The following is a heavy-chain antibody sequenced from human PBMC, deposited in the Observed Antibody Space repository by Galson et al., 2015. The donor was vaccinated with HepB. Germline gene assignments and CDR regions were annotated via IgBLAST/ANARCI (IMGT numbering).Heavy chain of an antibody. CDR1: GFNFSDSY. D-gene: IGHD3-3*01. CDR2: ITISEMI. CDR3: ARERSGYYAD. V-gene: IGHV3-11*01. J-gene: IGHJ4*01. Sequence: SLRLSCATSGFNFSDSYMSWIRQAPGKGLQWISYITISEMIFYADSVKGRFTMSRDNAKSSVYLQMNSLNVDDTAVCFCARERSGYYADWGHGSLVTVSS.